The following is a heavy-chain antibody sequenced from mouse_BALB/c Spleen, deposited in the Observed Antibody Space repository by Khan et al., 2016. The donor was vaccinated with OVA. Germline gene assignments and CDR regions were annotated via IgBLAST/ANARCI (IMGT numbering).Heavy chain of an antibody. CDR1: GYSITSDYA. CDR3: ARVCGGDIDY. CDR2: ISYSGNT. J-gene: IGHJ2*01. V-gene: IGHV3-2*02. D-gene: IGHD3-3*01. Sequence: VQLKESGPGLVKPSQSLSLTCTVTGYSITSDYAWNWIRQFPGNKLEWMGYISYSGNTNYNPSLKSRISITRDTSKNQFFLQLNSVTTEDTATXYCARVCGGDIDYWGQGTTLTVSS.